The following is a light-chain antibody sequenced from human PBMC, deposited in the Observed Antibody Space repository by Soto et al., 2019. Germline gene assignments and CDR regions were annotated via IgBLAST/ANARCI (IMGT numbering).Light chain of an antibody. CDR3: QQTNSFPLT. Sequence: IQMTQSPSSVSASVGDRVTITCRASQGISTWLAWYQQKPGKAPKLLIYGASSLQNGVPSRFSGSGYGTHFTLTIRSLQPEDFANYSCQQTNSFPLTFGGGTKVEVQ. CDR1: QGISTW. CDR2: GAS. J-gene: IGKJ4*01. V-gene: IGKV1-12*01.